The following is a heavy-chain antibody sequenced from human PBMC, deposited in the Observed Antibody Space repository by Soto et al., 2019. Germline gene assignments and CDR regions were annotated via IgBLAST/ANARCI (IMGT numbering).Heavy chain of an antibody. CDR1: GGTFSSYA. Sequence: ASVKVSCKASGGTFSSYAISWVRQAPGQGLEWMGGIIPIFGTANYAQKFQGRVTITADESTSTAYMELSSLRSEDTAVYYCARRFDWLDISYFDYWGQGTLVTVSS. CDR3: ARRFDWLDISYFDY. CDR2: IIPIFGTA. V-gene: IGHV1-69*13. D-gene: IGHD3-9*01. J-gene: IGHJ4*02.